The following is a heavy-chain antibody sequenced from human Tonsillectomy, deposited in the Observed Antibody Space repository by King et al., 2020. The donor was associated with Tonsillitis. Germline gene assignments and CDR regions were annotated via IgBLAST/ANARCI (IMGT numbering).Heavy chain of an antibody. CDR1: GGSISSDF. J-gene: IGHJ5*01. CDR2: IYYSGKS. D-gene: IGHD1-26*01. V-gene: IGHV4-59*01. Sequence: VQLQESGPGLVKPSETLSLTCTVSGGSISSDFWSWIRQPPGKGLEWIGYIYYSGKSDYNPSLKSRVTISVDTSKNQFSLNLNSVTAADTAVYYCARSGARPPFDSGGRGTLAPV. CDR3: ARSGARPPFDS.